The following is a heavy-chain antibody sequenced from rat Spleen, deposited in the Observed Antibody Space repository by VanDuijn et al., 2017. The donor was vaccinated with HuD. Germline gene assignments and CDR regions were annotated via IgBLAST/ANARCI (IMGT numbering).Heavy chain of an antibody. Sequence: AASGFTFSDYYMAWVRQAPTKGLEWVATISYGDSSGHSGTYYRDSVKGRFTISRDNAKSTLSLQMDSLRSEDTATYYCARRHYGYTDYFDYWGQGVMVPVSS. J-gene: IGHJ2*01. CDR2: ISYGDSSGHSGT. CDR1: GFTFSDYY. CDR3: ARRHYGYTDYFDY. D-gene: IGHD1-11*01. V-gene: IGHV5-29*01.